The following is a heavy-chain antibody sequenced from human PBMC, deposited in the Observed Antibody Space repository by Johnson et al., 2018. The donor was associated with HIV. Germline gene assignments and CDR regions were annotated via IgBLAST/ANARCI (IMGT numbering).Heavy chain of an antibody. CDR1: GFTFSTYG. CDR3: AKDQWSSSWTNDAFDC. Sequence: VQVLESGGGVVQPGRSLRLSCAASGFTFSTYGMHWVRQAPGKGLEWVAVTWYDGSNQYYADSVKGRFSISRDNSKNTLYLQMNSLRAEDTAVYYCAKDQWSSSWTNDAFDCWGQGTMVTVSS. CDR2: TWYDGSNQ. V-gene: IGHV3-33*06. J-gene: IGHJ3*01. D-gene: IGHD6-13*01.